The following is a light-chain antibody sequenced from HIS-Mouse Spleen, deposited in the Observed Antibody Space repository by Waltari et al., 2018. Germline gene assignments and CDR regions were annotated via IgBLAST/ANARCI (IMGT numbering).Light chain of an antibody. V-gene: IGKV3-20*01. Sequence: EIVLTQSPGTLSLSSGERATLSCRASQSVSSSYLAWYQQKPGQAPRLLIYGASSRATGIPDRFSGSVSGTDFTLTISRLEPEDFALYYWQQYGSSSTFGQGTRLEIK. CDR2: GAS. CDR1: QSVSSSY. CDR3: QQYGSSST. J-gene: IGKJ5*01.